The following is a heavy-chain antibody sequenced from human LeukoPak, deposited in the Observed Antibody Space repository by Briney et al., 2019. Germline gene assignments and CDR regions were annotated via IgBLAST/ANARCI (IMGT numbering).Heavy chain of an antibody. V-gene: IGHV3-43D*03. CDR3: AKDLCSSTSCYSDY. CDR1: GFTFSSYS. D-gene: IGHD2-2*01. J-gene: IGHJ4*02. CDR2: ISWDGGST. Sequence: GGSLRLSCAASGFTFSSYSMNWVRQAPGKGLEWVSLISWDGGSTYYADSVKGRFTISRDNSKNSLYLQMNSLRAEDTALYYCAKDLCSSTSCYSDYWGQGTLVTVSS.